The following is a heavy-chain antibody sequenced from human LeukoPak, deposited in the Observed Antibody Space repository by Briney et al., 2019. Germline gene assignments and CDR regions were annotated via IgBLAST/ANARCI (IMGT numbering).Heavy chain of an antibody. CDR3: ARSAGHCNNGVCFTDYYIDV. Sequence: ASVKVSCKASGYTFTRYGISWVRQAPGQGLEWMGWISAYNGNTNFAQKVQGRVTMTTDTSTSTAYMEMSSLTSDDTAVYYCARSAGHCNNGVCFTDYYIDVWGTGTTVTVSS. V-gene: IGHV1-18*01. CDR1: GYTFTRYG. D-gene: IGHD2-8*01. CDR2: ISAYNGNT. J-gene: IGHJ6*03.